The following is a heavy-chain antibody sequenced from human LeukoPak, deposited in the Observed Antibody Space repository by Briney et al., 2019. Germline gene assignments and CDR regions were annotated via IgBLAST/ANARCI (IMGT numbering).Heavy chain of an antibody. J-gene: IGHJ4*02. Sequence: PGGSLRLSCAASGFTFSSYAMSWVRQAPGKGLEWVSAISGSGGSTYYADSVKGRFTISRDNSKNTRYLQMNSLRAEDTAVYYCAKDYYYDSNNYFDYWGQGTLVTVSS. CDR2: ISGSGGST. CDR3: AKDYYYDSNNYFDY. CDR1: GFTFSSYA. D-gene: IGHD3-22*01. V-gene: IGHV3-23*01.